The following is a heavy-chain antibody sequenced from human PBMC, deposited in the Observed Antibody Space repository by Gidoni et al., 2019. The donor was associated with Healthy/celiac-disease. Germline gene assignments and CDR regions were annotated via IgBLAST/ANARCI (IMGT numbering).Heavy chain of an antibody. D-gene: IGHD3-3*01. CDR3: ASGVTYYDFWSGYPGYSGYGMDV. J-gene: IGHJ6*02. V-gene: IGHV3-74*01. Sequence: EVQLVESGGGLVQPGGSLRFSCAASGFTFSSYWMHWVRQAPGKGLVWVSRINSDGSSTSYADSVKGRFTISRDNAKNTLYLQMNSLRAEDTAVYDCASGVTYYDFWSGYPGYSGYGMDVWGQGTTVTVSS. CDR2: INSDGSST. CDR1: GFTFSSYW.